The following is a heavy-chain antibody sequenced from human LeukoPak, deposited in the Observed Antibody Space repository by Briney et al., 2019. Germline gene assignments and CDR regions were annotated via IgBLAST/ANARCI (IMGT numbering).Heavy chain of an antibody. V-gene: IGHV4-59*01. Sequence: TASETLSLTCTVSGGSISSYYWSWIRQPPGKGLEWIGYIYYSGSTNYNPSLKSRVSISVDTSKNKFSLKLSSVTAADTAVYYCARGRYNWNKYYFDNWGQGTLVTVSS. D-gene: IGHD1/OR15-1a*01. CDR1: GGSISSYY. CDR3: ARGRYNWNKYYFDN. CDR2: IYYSGST. J-gene: IGHJ4*02.